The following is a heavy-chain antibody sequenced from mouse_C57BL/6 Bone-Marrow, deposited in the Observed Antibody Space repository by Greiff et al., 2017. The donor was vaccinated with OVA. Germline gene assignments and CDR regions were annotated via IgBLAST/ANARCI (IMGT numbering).Heavy chain of an antibody. CDR1: GFSLTSYG. D-gene: IGHD2-2*01. CDR2: IWGGGST. V-gene: IGHV2-9*01. Sequence: QVTLKESGPGLVAPSQSLSITCTVSGFSLTSYGVDWVRQPPGKGLEWLGVIWGGGSTNYNSALMSRLSISKDNSKSQVFLKMNSLQTDDTAMYYCAKHRPSGYEDWGYAMDYWGQGTSVTVSS. J-gene: IGHJ4*01. CDR3: AKHRPSGYEDWGYAMDY.